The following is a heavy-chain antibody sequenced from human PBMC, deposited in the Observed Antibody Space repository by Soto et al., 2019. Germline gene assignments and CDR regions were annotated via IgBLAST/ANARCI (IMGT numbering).Heavy chain of an antibody. J-gene: IGHJ4*02. CDR1: GVSISSHDW. CDR3: ATRDGSGFY. D-gene: IGHD6-25*01. CDR2: SHQSGNT. V-gene: IGHV4-4*02. Sequence: QVQLQESGPGLVKPSGTLSLTCAVSGVSISSHDWWTWVRQPPGKGLEWIGESHQSGNTNYKSSLESRFTISANKSKNQFSLKMTAGTGADTGVYYCATRDGSGFYWGQGTLVTVSS.